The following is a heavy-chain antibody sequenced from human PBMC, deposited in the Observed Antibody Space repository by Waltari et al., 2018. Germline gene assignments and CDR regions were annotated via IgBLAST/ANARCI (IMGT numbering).Heavy chain of an antibody. J-gene: IGHJ6*03. V-gene: IGHV3-33*08. CDR1: GFGVRSCG. CDR2: IWFDGSKI. CDR3: ARCPDEYNYYYMEV. Sequence: QVQLVESGGGVVQPGKSLRLSCAGSGFGVRSCGIHWVRQAPGKGLEWVAIIWFDGSKIYYADSVKGRFTISRDNSRNTVYLQMNSLRPEDSGVYYCARCPDEYNYYYMEVWGRVTTVSVSS.